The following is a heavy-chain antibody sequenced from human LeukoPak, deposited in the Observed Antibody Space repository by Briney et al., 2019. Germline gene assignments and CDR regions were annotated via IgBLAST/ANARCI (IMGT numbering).Heavy chain of an antibody. J-gene: IGHJ4*02. V-gene: IGHV3-72*01. CDR2: IRKKGNSYTT. CDR1: GFTFSDHY. CDR3: ARVGSDYDLDY. Sequence: GGSLRLSCAASGFTFSDHYMDWVRQAPGKGLEWVGRIRKKGNSYTTEYAASVKGRFTISRDDSKNSLHLQMNSLKTEDTAVYYCARVGSDYDLDYWGQGTLVTVSS. D-gene: IGHD5-12*01.